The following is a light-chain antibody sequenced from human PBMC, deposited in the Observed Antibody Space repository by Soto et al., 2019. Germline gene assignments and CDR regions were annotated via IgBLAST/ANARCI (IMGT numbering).Light chain of an antibody. CDR3: QQSNRFPLA. V-gene: IGKV1-12*01. Sequence: DIQMTQSPSSVSASVGDRVTITCRASQGISSRLAWYQQKPAKAPNLLIYAASSLRSGVPSRFSGSGSETDFTLTIGRLKPEDFATYYCQQSNRFPLACGGGTKVEIK. CDR2: AAS. CDR1: QGISSR. J-gene: IGKJ4*01.